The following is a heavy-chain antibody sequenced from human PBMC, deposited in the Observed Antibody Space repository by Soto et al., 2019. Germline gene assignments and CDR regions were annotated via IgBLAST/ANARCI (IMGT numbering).Heavy chain of an antibody. CDR2: IYYSGGT. J-gene: IGHJ4*02. V-gene: IGHV4-31*03. CDR3: ARATYYFDSSGYQTSVFDY. CDR1: GGSISSGVYY. Sequence: PSETLSLTCTVSGGSISSGVYYWSWIRHHPGKGLEWIGYIYYSGGTYYNPSLKSRVTISVDTSKNQFSLKLSSVTDADTAVYYCARATYYFDSSGYQTSVFDYWGQGTLVTVSS. D-gene: IGHD3-22*01.